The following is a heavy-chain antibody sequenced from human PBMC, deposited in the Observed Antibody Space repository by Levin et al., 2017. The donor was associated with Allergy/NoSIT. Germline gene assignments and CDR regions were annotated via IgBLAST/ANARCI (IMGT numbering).Heavy chain of an antibody. CDR3: ARGGRPYSSSWYTPAGAFDI. CDR1: GGSFSGYY. Sequence: SETLSLTCAVYGGSFSGYYWSWIRQPPGKGLEWIGEINHSGSTNYNPSLKSRVTISVDTSKNQFSLKLSSVTAADTAVYYCARGGRPYSSSWYTPAGAFDIWGQGTMVTVSS. CDR2: INHSGST. V-gene: IGHV4-34*01. J-gene: IGHJ3*02. D-gene: IGHD6-13*01.